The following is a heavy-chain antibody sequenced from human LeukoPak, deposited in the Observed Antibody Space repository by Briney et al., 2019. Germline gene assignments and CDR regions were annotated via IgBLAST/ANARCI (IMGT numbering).Heavy chain of an antibody. CDR1: GFTFSSYS. Sequence: GGSLRLSCAASGFTFSSYSMNWVRQAPGKGLEWVSYISSSSSTIYYADSVKGRFTISRDNAKNSLYLQMNSLRAEDTAVYYCAREPPTGPTPGGYMGVWGKGTTVTVSS. CDR2: ISSSSSTI. CDR3: AREPPTGPTPGGYMGV. D-gene: IGHD1-1*01. J-gene: IGHJ6*03. V-gene: IGHV3-48*04.